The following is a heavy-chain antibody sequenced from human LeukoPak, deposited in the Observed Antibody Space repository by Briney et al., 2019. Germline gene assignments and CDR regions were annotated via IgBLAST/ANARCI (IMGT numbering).Heavy chain of an antibody. CDR3: ARDAAAEYFQH. Sequence: SETLSLTCTVSGCSISSGSYYWSWIRQPAGKGLEWIGRVYTSGTTNYNPSLKRRVTISLDTAKNQFSRKRSSVTAADTAVYYCARDAAAEYFQHWGQGTLVTDSS. J-gene: IGHJ1*01. CDR1: GCSISSGSYY. D-gene: IGHD6-25*01. V-gene: IGHV4-61*02. CDR2: VYTSGTT.